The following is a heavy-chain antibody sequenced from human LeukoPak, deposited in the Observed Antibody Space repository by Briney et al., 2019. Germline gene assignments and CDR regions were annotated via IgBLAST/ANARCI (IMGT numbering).Heavy chain of an antibody. D-gene: IGHD3-3*01. Sequence: SETLSLTCTVSGGSISSYYWSWIRQPPGKGLEWIGYIYYSGSTNYNPSLKSRVTISVDTSKNQFSLKLSSVTAADTAVYYCARYRNDFWSGYPYYFDYWGQGTLDTVSS. CDR3: ARYRNDFWSGYPYYFDY. J-gene: IGHJ4*02. CDR2: IYYSGST. V-gene: IGHV4-59*01. CDR1: GGSISSYY.